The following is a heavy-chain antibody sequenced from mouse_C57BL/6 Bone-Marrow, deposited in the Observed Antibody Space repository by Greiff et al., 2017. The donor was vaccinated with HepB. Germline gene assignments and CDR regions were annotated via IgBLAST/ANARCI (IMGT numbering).Heavy chain of an antibody. CDR2: IYPGDGDT. CDR1: GYAFSSYW. J-gene: IGHJ3*01. V-gene: IGHV1-80*01. CDR3: ESCVYDCPRALWFAY. D-gene: IGHD2-3*01. Sequence: VKLMESGAELVKPGASVKISCKASGYAFSSYWMNWVKQRPGKGLEWIGQIYPGDGDTNYNGKFKGKATLTADKSSSTAYMQLSSLTSEDSAVSFCESCVYDCPRALWFAYWGQGTLVTVSA.